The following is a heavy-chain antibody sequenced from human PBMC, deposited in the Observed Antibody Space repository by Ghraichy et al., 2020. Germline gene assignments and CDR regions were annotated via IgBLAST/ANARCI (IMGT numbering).Heavy chain of an antibody. V-gene: IGHV4-61*02. Sequence: SETLSLTCSVPGASISSGSYYWTWIRQPAGKGLEWIGRIYSSGSTDYNPSLKSRVTMAVDTSKNQFSLKVTSVTASDTAVYYCARGWYTGGTDAFDIWGQGKMVTVSS. CDR1: GASISSGSYY. CDR3: ARGWYTGGTDAFDI. CDR2: IYSSGST. D-gene: IGHD1-26*01. J-gene: IGHJ3*02.